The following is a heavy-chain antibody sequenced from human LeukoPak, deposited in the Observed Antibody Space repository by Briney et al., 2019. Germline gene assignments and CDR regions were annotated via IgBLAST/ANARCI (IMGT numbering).Heavy chain of an antibody. D-gene: IGHD2-21*02. CDR3: ASSTVVVTAIGCFDI. J-gene: IGHJ3*02. Sequence: ASVKVSCKASGYTFTGYYMHWVRQAPGQGLEWMGWINPNSGGTNYAQKFQGRVTMTRDTSISTAYMELSRLRSDDTAVYYCASSTVVVTAIGCFDIWGQGTMVTVSS. V-gene: IGHV1-2*02. CDR2: INPNSGGT. CDR1: GYTFTGYY.